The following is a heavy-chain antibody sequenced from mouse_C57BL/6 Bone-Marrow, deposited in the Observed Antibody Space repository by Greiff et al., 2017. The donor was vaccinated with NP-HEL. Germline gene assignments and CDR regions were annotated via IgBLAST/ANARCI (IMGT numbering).Heavy chain of an antibody. CDR1: GFTFSDYG. Sequence: EVQGVESGGGLVQPGGSLKLSCAASGFTFSDYGMAWVRQAPRKGPEWVAFISTLAYSIYYADTVTGRFAISRENAKNTLYLEMSSLRSEDTAMYYCARQGYYGSSRYFDVWGTGTTVTVSS. J-gene: IGHJ1*03. CDR3: ARQGYYGSSRYFDV. V-gene: IGHV5-15*01. D-gene: IGHD1-1*01. CDR2: ISTLAYSI.